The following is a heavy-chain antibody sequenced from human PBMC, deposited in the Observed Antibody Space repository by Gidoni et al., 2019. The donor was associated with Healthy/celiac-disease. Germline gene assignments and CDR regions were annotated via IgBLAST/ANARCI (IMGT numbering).Heavy chain of an antibody. J-gene: IGHJ4*02. CDR3: AREPRPGYGGNSGGLSY. V-gene: IGHV3-33*01. Sequence: QVQLVESGGGVVQPGRSLRLSCAASGFTFSSYGMHWVRQAPGKGLEWVAVIWYDGSNKYYADSVKGRFTISRDNSKNTLYLQMNSLRAEDTAVYYCAREPRPGYGGNSGGLSYWGQGTLVTVSS. CDR2: IWYDGSNK. CDR1: GFTFSSYG. D-gene: IGHD4-17*01.